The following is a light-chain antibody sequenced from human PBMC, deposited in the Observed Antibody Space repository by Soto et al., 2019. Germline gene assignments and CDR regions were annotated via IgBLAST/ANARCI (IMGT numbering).Light chain of an antibody. V-gene: IGKV3-15*01. Sequence: EVVLTQSPATLSVSPGDRATLSCRASQRVSPNLAWYQQKPGQAPRLLIYGASTRATGVPARFSGSGSATEFTLSISSLQSEDVAVYYCQQYGDWPPETFGQGTKLEI. CDR1: QRVSPN. J-gene: IGKJ2*01. CDR2: GAS. CDR3: QQYGDWPPET.